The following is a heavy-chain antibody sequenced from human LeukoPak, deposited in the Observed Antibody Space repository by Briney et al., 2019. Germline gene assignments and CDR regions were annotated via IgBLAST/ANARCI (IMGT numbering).Heavy chain of an antibody. J-gene: IGHJ6*03. Sequence: ASVKVSCKASGYTFTSYAMNWVRQAPGQGLEWMGWINPNSGGTNYAQKFQGRVTMTRDTSISTAYMELSRLRSDDTAVYYCAREISSSGGEVYYYYYMDVWGKGTTVTVSS. CDR1: GYTFTSYA. CDR2: INPNSGGT. V-gene: IGHV1-2*02. D-gene: IGHD6-6*01. CDR3: AREISSSGGEVYYYYYMDV.